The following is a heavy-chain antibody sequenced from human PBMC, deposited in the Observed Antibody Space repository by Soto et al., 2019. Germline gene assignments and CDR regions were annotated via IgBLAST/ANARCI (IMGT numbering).Heavy chain of an antibody. J-gene: IGHJ4*02. CDR3: ARGRYGDY. D-gene: IGHD1-1*01. CDR2: ISAHNGDT. Sequence: QVHLVQSGAEVKKPGASVKVSCKASGYTFTSYGITWVRQAPGQGLEWMGWISAHNGDTDYAQKLQGRVIVTRDTSTSTAYMELRSLRSDDTAVYYCARGRYGDYWGQGALVTVSS. V-gene: IGHV1-18*01. CDR1: GYTFTSYG.